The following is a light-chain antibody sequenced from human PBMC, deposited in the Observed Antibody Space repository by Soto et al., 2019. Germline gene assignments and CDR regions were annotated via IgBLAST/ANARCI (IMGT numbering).Light chain of an antibody. J-gene: IGKJ5*01. CDR2: DAS. CDR3: QQYIKWPIT. Sequence: EIVLTQSPGTLSLSPGERATLSCRASQSVSSSYLAWYQQKPGQAPRLLISDASTRATGIPARFSGSGSGTEFTLTVSSLQSEDFAVYYCQQYIKWPITFGQGNDWRL. V-gene: IGKV3-15*01. CDR1: QSVSSSY.